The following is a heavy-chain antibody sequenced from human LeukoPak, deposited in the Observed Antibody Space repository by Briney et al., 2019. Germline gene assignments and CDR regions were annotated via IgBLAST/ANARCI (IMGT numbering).Heavy chain of an antibody. J-gene: IGHJ5*02. CDR1: GYTFTNHD. V-gene: IGHV1-8*01. CDR3: ARAYGSGSYYS. CDR2: MNPNSGAT. D-gene: IGHD3-10*01. Sequence: ASVKVSCKASGYTFTNHDFNWMRQASGQGLEWMGWMNPNSGATGYAQKFQGRVTMTRDTSTSTVYMELSSLRSEDTAVYYCARAYGSGSYYSWGQGTLVTVSS.